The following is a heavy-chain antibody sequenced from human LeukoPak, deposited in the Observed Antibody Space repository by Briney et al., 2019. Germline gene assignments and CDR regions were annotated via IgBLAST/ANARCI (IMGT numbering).Heavy chain of an antibody. D-gene: IGHD7-27*01. CDR2: INSDGTGT. V-gene: IGHV3-74*01. CDR1: GFTFSSYW. CDR3: ASVTVLGKRNAFDN. J-gene: IGHJ3*02. Sequence: GGSLRLSCAASGFTFSSYWMHWVRQAPGKGLVWVSRINSDGTGTNYADSVKGRFTISRDNAKNKLYLQMNRLRAEDTAVYYCASVTVLGKRNAFDNWGRGTMVTVSS.